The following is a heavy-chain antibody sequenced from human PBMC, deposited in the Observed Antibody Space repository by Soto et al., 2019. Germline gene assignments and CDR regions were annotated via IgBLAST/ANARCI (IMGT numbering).Heavy chain of an antibody. V-gene: IGHV1-69*13. CDR2: IIPIFGTA. J-gene: IGHJ6*02. Sequence: ASVKVSCKXSGGTFSSYAISWVRQAPGQGLEWMGGIIPIFGTANYAQKFQGRVTITADESTSTAYMELSSLRSEDTAVYYCARDRVGYCSGGSCYSHYYYGMDVWGQGTTVTVSS. CDR3: ARDRVGYCSGGSCYSHYYYGMDV. D-gene: IGHD2-15*01. CDR1: GGTFSSYA.